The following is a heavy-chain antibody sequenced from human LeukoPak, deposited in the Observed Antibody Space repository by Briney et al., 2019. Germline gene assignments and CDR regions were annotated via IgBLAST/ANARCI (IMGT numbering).Heavy chain of an antibody. CDR3: AKDLSGWGAEFDY. Sequence: PGGSQRLSCAASGFTFSSYAMSWVRQAPGKGLEWVSAISGSGGSTYYADSVKGRFTISRDNSKNTLYLQMNSLRAEDTAVYYCAKDLSGWGAEFDYWGQGTLVTVSS. V-gene: IGHV3-23*01. CDR2: ISGSGGST. CDR1: GFTFSSYA. J-gene: IGHJ4*02. D-gene: IGHD6-19*01.